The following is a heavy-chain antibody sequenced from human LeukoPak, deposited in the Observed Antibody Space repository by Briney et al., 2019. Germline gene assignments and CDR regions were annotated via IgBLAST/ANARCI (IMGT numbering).Heavy chain of an antibody. CDR1: GFTFSSYS. D-gene: IGHD3-3*01. J-gene: IGHJ3*02. V-gene: IGHV3-21*01. CDR2: ISSSSSYI. CDR3: ARDGDFWSAQGAFDI. Sequence: GGSLRLSCAASGFTFSSYSMNWVRQAPGKGLEWVSSISSSSSYIYYADSVKGRFTISRDNAKNSLYLQMNSLRAEDTAVYYRARDGDFWSAQGAFDIWGQGTMVTVSS.